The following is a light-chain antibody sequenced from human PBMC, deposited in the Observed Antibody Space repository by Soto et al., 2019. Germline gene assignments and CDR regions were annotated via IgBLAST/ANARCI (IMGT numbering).Light chain of an antibody. CDR3: QQANSFPHS. CDR2: AAS. J-gene: IGKJ2*01. V-gene: IGKV1-12*01. CDR1: QGISSW. Sequence: DIPMTQSPSSVSASVGVRVTITCRTSQGISSWLAWYQQKQGKAPKLLIYAASSLQSGVPSRFSVSGAGTDFTLTISSVQPEDFATDYCQQANSFPHSFGQGTKVEIK.